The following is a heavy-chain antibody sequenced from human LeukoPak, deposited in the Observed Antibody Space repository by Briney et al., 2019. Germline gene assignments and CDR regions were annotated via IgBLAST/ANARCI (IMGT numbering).Heavy chain of an antibody. J-gene: IGHJ3*02. CDR2: ISGSGGST. CDR3: ARTGGYSYGDDAFDI. V-gene: IGHV3-23*01. CDR1: GFTFSSYA. Sequence: GGSLRLSCAASGFTFSSYAMSWVRRAPGKGLEWVSAISGSGGSTYYADSVKGRFTISRDNSKNTLYLQMNSLRAEDTAVYYCARTGGYSYGDDAFDIWGQGTMVTVSS. D-gene: IGHD5-18*01.